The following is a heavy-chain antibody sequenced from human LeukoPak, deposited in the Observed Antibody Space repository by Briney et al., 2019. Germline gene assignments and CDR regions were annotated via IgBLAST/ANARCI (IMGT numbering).Heavy chain of an antibody. Sequence: SETLSLTCTVSGGSISSYYWSWIRQPPGKGLEWIGYIYYSGSTNYNPSLKSRVTISVDRSKNQFSLKLSSVTAADTAVYYCAAGYSSSWYPYYFDYWGQGTLVTVSS. J-gene: IGHJ4*02. V-gene: IGHV4-59*12. CDR3: AAGYSSSWYPYYFDY. CDR1: GGSISSYY. D-gene: IGHD6-13*01. CDR2: IYYSGST.